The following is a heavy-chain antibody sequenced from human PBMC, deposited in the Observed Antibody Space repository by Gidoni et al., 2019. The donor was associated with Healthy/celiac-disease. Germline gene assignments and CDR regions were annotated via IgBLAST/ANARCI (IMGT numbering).Heavy chain of an antibody. J-gene: IGHJ6*02. D-gene: IGHD6-13*01. V-gene: IGHV4-61*01. CDR3: ARGISGYSSSWSSYYYYYGMDV. Sequence: VQLQESGPGLVKPSETLSLPSTVPCGSVSSGRYYLSSVRQPPGKGVEWIGYIDYRGSTNYNPSLKSRVTISVDTSKNQFSLKLSAVTAADTAVYYCARGISGYSSSWSSYYYYYGMDVWGQGTTVTGSS. CDR2: IDYRGST. CDR1: CGSVSSGRYY.